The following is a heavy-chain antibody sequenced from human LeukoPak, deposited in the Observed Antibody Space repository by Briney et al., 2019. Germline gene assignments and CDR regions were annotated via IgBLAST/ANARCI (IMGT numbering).Heavy chain of an antibody. D-gene: IGHD4-17*01. Sequence: ASVKVSCKASGGSFSSYAISWVRQAPGQGLEWMGGIIPIFGTANYAQKFQGRVTITADESTSTAYMELSSLRSEDTAVYYCARESYGDEYYYYYMDVWGKGTTVTISS. V-gene: IGHV1-69*13. CDR1: GGSFSSYA. CDR2: IIPIFGTA. CDR3: ARESYGDEYYYYYMDV. J-gene: IGHJ6*03.